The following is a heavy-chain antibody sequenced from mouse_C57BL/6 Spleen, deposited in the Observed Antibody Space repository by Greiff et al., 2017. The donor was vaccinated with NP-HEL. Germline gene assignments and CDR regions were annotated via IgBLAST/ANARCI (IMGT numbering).Heavy chain of an antibody. CDR1: GYTFTSYW. CDR3: ARSDYGSSSPFAY. J-gene: IGHJ3*01. CDR2: IDPSDSYT. Sequence: QVQLQQPGAELVKPGASVKLSCKASGYTFTSYWMQWVKQRPGQGLEWIGEIDPSDSYTNYNQKFKGKATLTVDTSSSTAYMQLSSLTSADSAVYYCARSDYGSSSPFAYWGQGTLVTVSA. V-gene: IGHV1-50*01. D-gene: IGHD1-1*01.